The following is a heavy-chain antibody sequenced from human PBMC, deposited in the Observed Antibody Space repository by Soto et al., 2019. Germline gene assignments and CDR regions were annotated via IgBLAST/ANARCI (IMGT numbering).Heavy chain of an antibody. CDR3: ARVWSSWYSDY. Sequence: VAVIWYDGSNKYYADSVKGRFTISRDNSKNTLYLQMNSLRAEDTAVYYCARVWSSWYSDYWGQGTLVTVSS. V-gene: IGHV3-33*01. CDR2: IWYDGSNK. D-gene: IGHD6-13*01. J-gene: IGHJ4*02.